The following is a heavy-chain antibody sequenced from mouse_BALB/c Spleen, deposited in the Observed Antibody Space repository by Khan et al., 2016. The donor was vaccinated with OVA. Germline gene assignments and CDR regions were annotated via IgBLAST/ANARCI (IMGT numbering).Heavy chain of an antibody. J-gene: IGHJ2*01. CDR2: ISYSGNT. V-gene: IGHV3-2*02. CDR3: ARIYGGDFDY. CDR1: GYSITTDYA. Sequence: QLEESGPGLVKPSQSLSLTCTVTGYSITTDYAWNWIRQFPGNKLEWMGYISYSGNTKYNPSLKSRISITRGTSKNQFFLQLKSVTTEDTARYYCARIYGGDFDYWGQGTILTVSS. D-gene: IGHD1-1*01.